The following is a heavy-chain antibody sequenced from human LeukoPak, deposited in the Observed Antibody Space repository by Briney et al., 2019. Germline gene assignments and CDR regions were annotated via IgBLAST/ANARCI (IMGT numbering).Heavy chain of an antibody. V-gene: IGHV4-34*01. J-gene: IGHJ4*02. CDR2: INHRGTT. CDR1: GDSFSGYY. CDR3: ASLILIAAGSDF. D-gene: IGHD6-13*01. Sequence: SETLSLTCAVYGDSFSGYYWSWIRQPPGKGLEWIAEINHRGTTHYIPSLKSRVNISADTSKNQFSLHLTSVTAADTAVYYCASLILIAAGSDFWGQGNLVTVSS.